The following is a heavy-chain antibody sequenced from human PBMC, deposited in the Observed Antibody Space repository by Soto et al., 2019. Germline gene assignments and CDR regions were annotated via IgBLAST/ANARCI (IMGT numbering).Heavy chain of an antibody. D-gene: IGHD6-19*01. CDR3: ARDPRVLPQWLVSIYYYYYGMDV. CDR2: IWYDGSNK. CDR1: GFTFSSYG. J-gene: IGHJ6*02. V-gene: IGHV3-33*01. Sequence: GGSLRLSCAASGFTFSSYGMHWVRQAPGKGLEWVAVIWYDGSNKYYADSVKGRFTISRDNSKNTLYLQMNSLRAEDTAVYYCARDPRVLPQWLVSIYYYYYGMDVWGQGTTVTVSS.